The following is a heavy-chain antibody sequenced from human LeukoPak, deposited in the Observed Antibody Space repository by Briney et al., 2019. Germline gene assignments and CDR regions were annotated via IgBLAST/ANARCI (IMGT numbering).Heavy chain of an antibody. Sequence: ASVKVSCKASGYTFTGYYIHWVRQAPGQGLEWMGWINPKSDVTDNAQKFQGRGTMTRDTSISTAYMELSRLRSDDTAVYYCAREACSGGTCYSREGKNWFDPWGQGTLVTVSS. D-gene: IGHD2-15*01. CDR1: GYTFTGYY. J-gene: IGHJ5*02. CDR2: INPKSDVT. V-gene: IGHV1-2*02. CDR3: AREACSGGTCYSREGKNWFDP.